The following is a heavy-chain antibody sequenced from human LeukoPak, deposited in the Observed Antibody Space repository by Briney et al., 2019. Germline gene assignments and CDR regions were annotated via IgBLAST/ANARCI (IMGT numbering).Heavy chain of an antibody. V-gene: IGHV1-46*01. J-gene: IGHJ3*02. CDR1: GYTFTRYY. D-gene: IGHD2-15*01. CDR3: ARDKLLGGGHDAFDI. Sequence: ASVKVSCKASGYTFTRYYMHWVRQAPGHGLEWRGIINPSGGSTSYAQKFQGRVAITADKSTSTAYMELSSLRSEDTAVYYCARDKLLGGGHDAFDIWGQGTMVTVSS. CDR2: INPSGGST.